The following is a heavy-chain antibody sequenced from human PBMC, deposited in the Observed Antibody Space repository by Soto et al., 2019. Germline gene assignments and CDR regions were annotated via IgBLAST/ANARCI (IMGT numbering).Heavy chain of an antibody. CDR3: AKGKFDFWSGYPPGGPLYNWYDP. CDR1: GYTFTSYA. J-gene: IGHJ5*02. D-gene: IGHD3-3*01. Sequence: ASVKVSCKASGYTFTSYAMHWVRQAPGQRLEWMGWINAGNGNTKYSQKFQGRVTITTDTSASTAYMELSSLRSEDTAVYYCAKGKFDFWSGYPPGGPLYNWYDPWGQGTLVTVSS. V-gene: IGHV1-3*01. CDR2: INAGNGNT.